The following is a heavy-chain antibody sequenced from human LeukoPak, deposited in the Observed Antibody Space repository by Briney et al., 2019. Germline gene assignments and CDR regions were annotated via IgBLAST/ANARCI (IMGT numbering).Heavy chain of an antibody. CDR1: GGSISSYY. CDR3: ARQFRIAGNFDY. V-gene: IGHV4-4*09. CDR2: IYTSGST. Sequence: SETLSLTCTVSGGSISSYYWSWIRQPPGKGLEWIGSIYTSGSTTYNPSPKSRVTISVDTSKNQFSLKLSSVTAADTAVYYCARQFRIAGNFDYWGQGTLVTVSS. D-gene: IGHD6-13*01. J-gene: IGHJ4*02.